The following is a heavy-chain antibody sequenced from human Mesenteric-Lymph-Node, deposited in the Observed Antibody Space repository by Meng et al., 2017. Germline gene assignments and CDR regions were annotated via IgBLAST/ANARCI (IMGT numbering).Heavy chain of an antibody. CDR2: INHSGST. V-gene: IGHV4-39*07. D-gene: IGHD2-15*01. CDR3: ARGYEYCSGGSCYSDRGY. J-gene: IGHJ4*02. Sequence: SETLSLTCTVSGGSISSSSYYWGWIRQPPGKGLEWIGEINHSGSTNYNPSLKSRVTISVDTSKNQFSLKLSSVTAADTAVYYCARGYEYCSGGSCYSDRGYWGQGTLVTVSS. CDR1: GGSISSSSYY.